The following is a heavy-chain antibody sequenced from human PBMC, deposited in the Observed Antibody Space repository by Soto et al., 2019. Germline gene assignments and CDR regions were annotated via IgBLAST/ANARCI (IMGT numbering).Heavy chain of an antibody. V-gene: IGHV4-39*01. CDR1: GGSVRSSSYY. D-gene: IGHD6-13*01. Sequence: QLRLQESGPGLVKSSETLSLTCTFSGGSVRSSSYYWGWIRQPPGKGLGWIASIYYSGRTHNNPALKSRVTMSIDTYTNQFSLKMNSVTAADTAVYYCARHEGGAAADRPLDYWGQGTLVTVSS. CDR2: IYYSGRT. J-gene: IGHJ4*02. CDR3: ARHEGGAAADRPLDY.